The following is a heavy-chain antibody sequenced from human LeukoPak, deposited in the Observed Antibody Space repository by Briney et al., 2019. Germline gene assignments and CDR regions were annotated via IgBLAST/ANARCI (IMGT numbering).Heavy chain of an antibody. CDR3: AKEPKEWELPDY. Sequence: GGSLRLSCAASGFTFSNFGMHWVRQAPGKGLEWVAFIRFGGSNKYYRDSVKGRFTISRDNSKNTLYLQLDYLRTEDTAVYYCAKEPKEWELPDYWGQGTLVTVSS. CDR2: IRFGGSNK. D-gene: IGHD1-26*01. CDR1: GFTFSNFG. J-gene: IGHJ4*02. V-gene: IGHV3-30*02.